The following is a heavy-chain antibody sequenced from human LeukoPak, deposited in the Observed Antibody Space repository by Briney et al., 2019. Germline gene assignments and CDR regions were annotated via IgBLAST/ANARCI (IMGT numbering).Heavy chain of an antibody. CDR2: ISGSGSA. CDR3: AKRGAEVGASVAPGDY. V-gene: IGHV3-23*01. Sequence: PGGSLRLSCAASGFTLSSYAMNWVRQAPGKGLEGVSGISGSGSAYYADSVKGRVSISRDKSKNTVYLQMDSLGAEDTAVYDCAKRGAEVGASVAPGDYWGQGTLLTVSS. CDR1: GFTLSSYA. J-gene: IGHJ4*02. D-gene: IGHD1-26*01.